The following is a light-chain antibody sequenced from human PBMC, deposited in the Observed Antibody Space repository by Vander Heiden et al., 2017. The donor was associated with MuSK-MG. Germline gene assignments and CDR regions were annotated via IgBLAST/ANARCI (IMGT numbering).Light chain of an antibody. V-gene: IGLV3-1*01. CDR2: EDS. Sequence: SYAWTPPPSVSVSPGQTASISCSGGKLGDKYISWYQQKPGQSPVLVMYEDSKRPAGIPERFSGSNSGNKATLTISGTQARDEADYYCQAGDDNSVVFGGGTKLTVL. CDR1: KLGDKY. J-gene: IGLJ2*01. CDR3: QAGDDNSVV.